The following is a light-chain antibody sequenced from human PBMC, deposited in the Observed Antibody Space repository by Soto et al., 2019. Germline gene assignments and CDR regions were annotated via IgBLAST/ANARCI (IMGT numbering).Light chain of an antibody. Sequence: EIVLTQSPGTLSLSPGGRATLSCRASQSVSSSYLAWYQQKPGQAPRLLIYGASSRATGIPDRFSGSGSGTDFTLTISRLEPEDFAVYYCQHFGDSVWTFGQGTKVDIK. J-gene: IGKJ1*01. CDR1: QSVSSSY. V-gene: IGKV3-20*01. CDR3: QHFGDSVWT. CDR2: GAS.